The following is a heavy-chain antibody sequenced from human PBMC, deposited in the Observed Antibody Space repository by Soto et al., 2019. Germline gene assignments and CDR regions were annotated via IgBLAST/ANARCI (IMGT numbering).Heavy chain of an antibody. CDR2: ISFDGNYK. J-gene: IGHJ2*01. CDR1: GFTFSSYG. D-gene: IGHD5-12*01. CDR3: VKDNLHSSSYETSYFDL. Sequence: QVQLVESGGGVVQPGRSLRLSCVGSGFTFSSYGMHWVRQAPGKGLEWLAVISFDGNYKYHADSVKGRFTISRDNSKNTLFLEMRSLRPQDTAVYYCVKDNLHSSSYETSYFDLWGRGTLVTVSS. V-gene: IGHV3-30*18.